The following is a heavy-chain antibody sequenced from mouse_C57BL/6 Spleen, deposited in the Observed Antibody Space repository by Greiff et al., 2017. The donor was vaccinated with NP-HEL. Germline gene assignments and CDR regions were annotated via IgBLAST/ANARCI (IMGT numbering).Heavy chain of an antibody. CDR2: IYPGSGST. D-gene: IGHD2-4*01. J-gene: IGHJ4*01. CDR1: GYTFTSYW. CDR3: ARGVSTMITRAMDY. V-gene: IGHV1-55*01. Sequence: VQLQQPGAELVKPGASVKMSCKASGYTFTSYWITWVKQRPGQGLEWIGDIYPGSGSTNYNEKFKSKATLTVDTSSSTAYMQLSSLTSEDSAVYYCARGVSTMITRAMDYWGQGTSVTVSS.